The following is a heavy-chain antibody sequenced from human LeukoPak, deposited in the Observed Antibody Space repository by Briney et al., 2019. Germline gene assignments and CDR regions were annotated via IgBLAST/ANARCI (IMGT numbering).Heavy chain of an antibody. V-gene: IGHV3-30*18. CDR3: AKDRSSSATVYFDY. CDR1: GFTFSSYG. CDR2: ISYEGSNK. Sequence: PGGSLRLSCAASGFTFSSYGMHWVRQAPGKGLEWVAVISYEGSNKYYADSVKGRFTISRDNSKNTLYLQMNSLRAEDTAVYYCAKDRSSSATVYFDYWGQGTLVTVSS. J-gene: IGHJ4*02. D-gene: IGHD4-17*01.